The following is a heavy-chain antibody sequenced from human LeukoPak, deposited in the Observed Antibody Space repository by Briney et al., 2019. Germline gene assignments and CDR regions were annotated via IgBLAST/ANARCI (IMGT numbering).Heavy chain of an antibody. CDR1: GYTFTSYG. D-gene: IGHD6-13*01. V-gene: IGHV1-18*01. J-gene: IGHJ4*02. CDR2: ISAYNGNT. Sequence: ASVTVSCKASGYTFTSYGISWVGQAPGQGIEWMGWISAYNGNTNYAQKLQGRVTMTTDTSTSTAYMELRSLRSDDTAVYYCARDRAAAGRDFDYWGQGTLVTVSS. CDR3: ARDRAAAGRDFDY.